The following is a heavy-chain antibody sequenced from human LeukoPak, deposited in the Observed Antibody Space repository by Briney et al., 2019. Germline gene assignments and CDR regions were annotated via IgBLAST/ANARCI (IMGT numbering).Heavy chain of an antibody. CDR3: AKDPVGVSVGGDY. CDR1: GFTYSNYG. CDR2: IRYDGSNK. V-gene: IGHV3-30*02. J-gene: IGHJ4*02. Sequence: GGSLRLSRAASGFTYSNYGMHWLRQAPGKGLEWVAFIRYDGSNKFYIDSVKGRFTISRDNSKNTVYLQMNSLRAEDTAVYHCAKDPVGVSVGGDYWGQGTLVTVSS. D-gene: IGHD1-26*01.